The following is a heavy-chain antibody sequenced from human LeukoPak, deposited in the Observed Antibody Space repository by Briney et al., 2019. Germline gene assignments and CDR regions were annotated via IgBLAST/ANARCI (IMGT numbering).Heavy chain of an antibody. CDR3: ARDLEPGL. V-gene: IGHV3-30*14. CDR1: GFTFRSYA. Sequence: GGSLRLSCAASGFTFRSYAMHWVRQAPGKGLEWVAVISYDGSNKYYADSVKGRFTISRDNSKNTLYLQMNSLRAEDTAVYYCARDLEPGLWGQGTLVTVSS. J-gene: IGHJ1*01. CDR2: ISYDGSNK. D-gene: IGHD1-1*01.